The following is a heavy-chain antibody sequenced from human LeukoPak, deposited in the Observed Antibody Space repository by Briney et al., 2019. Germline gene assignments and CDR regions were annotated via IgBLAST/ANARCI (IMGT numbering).Heavy chain of an antibody. V-gene: IGHV4-59*01. Sequence: PSETLSLTCTVSGGFISRYYWSWIRQPPGKGLEWIGYIYYNENTNYNPSLKSRVTISVDTSKNQFSLKLSSVTAADTAVYYCAREGGKYWGQGTLLTVSS. D-gene: IGHD3-16*01. CDR1: GGFISRYY. CDR2: IYYNENT. J-gene: IGHJ4*02. CDR3: AREGGKY.